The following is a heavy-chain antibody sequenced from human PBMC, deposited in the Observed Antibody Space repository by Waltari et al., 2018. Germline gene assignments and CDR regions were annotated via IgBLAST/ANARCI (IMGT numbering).Heavy chain of an antibody. Sequence: QVQLQESGPGLVKPSETLSLTCTVSGGSLSSYYWSWIRQPPGKGLEWIGYIYYSGSTNYNPSLKSRVTISVDTSKNQFSLKLSSVTAADTAVYYCARGRSSGWYRRLDFDYWGQGTLVTVSS. CDR3: ARGRSSGWYRRLDFDY. D-gene: IGHD6-19*01. CDR2: IYYSGST. CDR1: GGSLSSYY. V-gene: IGHV4-59*01. J-gene: IGHJ4*02.